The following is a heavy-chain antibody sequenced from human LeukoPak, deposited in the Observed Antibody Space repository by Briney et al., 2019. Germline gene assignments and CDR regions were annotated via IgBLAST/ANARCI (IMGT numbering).Heavy chain of an antibody. J-gene: IGHJ4*02. V-gene: IGHV3-9*03. CDR3: AKGTDDSSGYYYLSYYFDY. Sequence: GRSLRLSYAASGFTFDDYAMHWVRQAPGKGLEWVSGISWNSGSIGYADSVKGRFTISRDNAKNSLYLQMNSLRAEDMALYYCAKGTDDSSGYYYLSYYFDYWGQGTLVTVSS. D-gene: IGHD3-22*01. CDR1: GFTFDDYA. CDR2: ISWNSGSI.